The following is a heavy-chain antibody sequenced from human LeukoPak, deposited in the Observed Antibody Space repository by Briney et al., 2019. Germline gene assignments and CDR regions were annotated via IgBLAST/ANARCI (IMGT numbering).Heavy chain of an antibody. CDR3: ASRPVYDFWSGYYANDAFDI. J-gene: IGHJ3*02. Sequence: SVRVSCKASGGTFSSYAISWVRQAPGQGLEWMGGIIPIFGTANYAQKFQGRVTITADKSTSTAYMELSSLRSEDTAVYYCASRPVYDFWSGYYANDAFDIWGQGTMVTVSS. CDR2: IIPIFGTA. CDR1: GGTFSSYA. D-gene: IGHD3-3*01. V-gene: IGHV1-69*06.